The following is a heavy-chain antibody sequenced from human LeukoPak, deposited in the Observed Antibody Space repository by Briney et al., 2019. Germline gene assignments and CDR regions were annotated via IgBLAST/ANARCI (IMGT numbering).Heavy chain of an antibody. V-gene: IGHV4-39*01. J-gene: IGHJ4*02. CDR1: GGSISTNKYY. D-gene: IGHD4-17*01. CDR2: IYYSGST. Sequence: SETLSLTCTVSGGSISTNKYYWGWIRQSPGKGLEWIGSIYYSGSTYDNPSLRSRVTISVDTSKNQFSLKVTSVTAADTAVYYCARLNYGDGDYWGQGTLVTVSS. CDR3: ARLNYGDGDY.